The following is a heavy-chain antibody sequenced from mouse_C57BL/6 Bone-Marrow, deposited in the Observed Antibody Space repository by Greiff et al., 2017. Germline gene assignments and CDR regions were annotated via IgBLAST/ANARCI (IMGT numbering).Heavy chain of an antibody. J-gene: IGHJ4*01. CDR3: RGIYYYGSSYGYYAMDY. CDR1: YTFTDYYM. D-gene: IGHD1-1*01. V-gene: IGHV1-83*01. Sequence: VQLQQSGPELVKPGASVKMSCKASGYTFTDYYMHWVKQKPGKGLEWIGEIYPGSGNTYYNEKFKGKATLTADTSSSTAYLQLSSLTSEESAVYFCERGIYYYGSSYGYYAMDYWGQGTSVTVSS. CDR2: YPGSGNTY.